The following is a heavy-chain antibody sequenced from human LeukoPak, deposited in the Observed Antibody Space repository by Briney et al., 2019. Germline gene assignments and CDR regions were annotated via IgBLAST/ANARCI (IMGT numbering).Heavy chain of an antibody. CDR3: ARHEKGSGWYRSFMYL. V-gene: IGHV4-4*09. Sequence: SETLSLTCTVSGVSISSYYCSWFRQPPGKGLEWIGYISTRGTTDYSPSLKRRATISEDTSKNQFSLKLSSVTAADTAVYYCARHEKGSGWYRSFMYLWGRGTPVIASA. J-gene: IGHJ2*01. D-gene: IGHD6-19*01. CDR1: GVSISSYY. CDR2: ISTRGTT.